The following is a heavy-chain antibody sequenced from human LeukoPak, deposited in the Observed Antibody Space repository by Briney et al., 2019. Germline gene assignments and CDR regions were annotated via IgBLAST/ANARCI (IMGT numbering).Heavy chain of an antibody. CDR1: GFTFSSYW. V-gene: IGHV3-7*01. J-gene: IGHJ6*03. Sequence: GGSLRLSCAASGFTFSSYWMSWVRQAPGKGLEWVANIKQDGSEKYYVDSVKGRFTISRDNAKNSLYLQMNSLRAEDTAVYYRARDAEYYYMDVWGKGTTVTVSS. CDR3: ARDAEYYYMDV. CDR2: IKQDGSEK.